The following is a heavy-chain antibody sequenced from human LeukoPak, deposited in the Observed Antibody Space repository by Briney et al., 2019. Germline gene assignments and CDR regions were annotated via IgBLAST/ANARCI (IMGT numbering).Heavy chain of an antibody. J-gene: IGHJ1*01. CDR2: ISVYNGNT. V-gene: IGHV1-18*01. CDR1: GYTFTSHG. Sequence: ASVKVSCKASGYTFTSHGISWVRQAPGQGPEWMGWISVYNGNTNYAQKLQGRVTMTTDTSTSTAYMELRSLRSDDTAVYYCARGALLSEGYNVQHWGQGTLVTVSS. D-gene: IGHD1-14*01. CDR3: ARGALLSEGYNVQH.